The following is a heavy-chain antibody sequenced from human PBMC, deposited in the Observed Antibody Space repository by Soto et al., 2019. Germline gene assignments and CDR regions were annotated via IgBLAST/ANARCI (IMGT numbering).Heavy chain of an antibody. D-gene: IGHD4-17*01. J-gene: IGHJ4*02. Sequence: SETLSLTCTVSGGSISSGGYYWSWIRQHPGKGLEWIGYIYYSGSTHYNPSLKSRVTISVDTSKNQFSLKLSSVTAADTAVYYCARGVSPDGDYTIDYWGQGTLVTVSS. CDR1: GGSISSGGYY. CDR3: ARGVSPDGDYTIDY. CDR2: IYYSGST. V-gene: IGHV4-31*03.